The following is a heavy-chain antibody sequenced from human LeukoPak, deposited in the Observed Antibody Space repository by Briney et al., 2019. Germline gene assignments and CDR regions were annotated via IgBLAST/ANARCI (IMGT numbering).Heavy chain of an antibody. J-gene: IGHJ4*02. CDR1: GGSIVSYY. Sequence: PSETLSLTCTVSGGSIVSYYWSWIRQPPGKGLEWIGYIYYTGSTEYHPSLKSRVTISLDTFKNQFSLKLTSVTAADTAVYYCARVYQSAEYYFDYWGQGNLVSVSS. CDR3: ARVYQSAEYYFDY. CDR2: IYYTGST. D-gene: IGHD2-2*01. V-gene: IGHV4-59*01.